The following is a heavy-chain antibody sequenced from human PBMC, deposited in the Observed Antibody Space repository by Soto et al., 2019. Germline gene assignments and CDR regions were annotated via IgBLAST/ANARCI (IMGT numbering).Heavy chain of an antibody. D-gene: IGHD6-13*01. Sequence: QVQLQESGPGLVKPSETLSLNCTVSGGSISNFYWSWIRQPPGKGLEWIGYINYNGRTNYKPSLKSRVIISVDTSKNEFSLKLNSVTAADTAVYYCAREGKYSNSWYLDNWGQGTLVTVSS. CDR3: AREGKYSNSWYLDN. CDR1: GGSISNFY. V-gene: IGHV4-59*01. CDR2: INYNGRT. J-gene: IGHJ4*02.